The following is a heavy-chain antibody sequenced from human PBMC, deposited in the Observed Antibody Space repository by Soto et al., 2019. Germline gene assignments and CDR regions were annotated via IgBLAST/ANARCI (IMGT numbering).Heavy chain of an antibody. V-gene: IGHV3-9*01. Sequence: GGSLRLSCAVSGFTFDDNAMHWVRQAPEKGLEWVSGINWKSDIGYVDSVKGRFTTSRDNSRNTLFLQLNSLRDEDTAVYYCAKEYGSTWIDHWGQGTPVTVSS. CDR3: AKEYGSTWIDH. J-gene: IGHJ4*02. CDR1: GFTFDDNA. D-gene: IGHD6-13*01. CDR2: INWKSDI.